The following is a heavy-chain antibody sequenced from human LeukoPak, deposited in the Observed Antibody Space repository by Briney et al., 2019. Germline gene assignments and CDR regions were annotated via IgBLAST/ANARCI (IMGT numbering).Heavy chain of an antibody. CDR2: ISAYNGNT. J-gene: IGHJ3*02. CDR1: GYTFSNYG. V-gene: IGHV1-18*01. CDR3: ARDNAQWERDLDASDI. Sequence: ASVKVSCKASGYTFSNYGISWVRQAPGQGLEWMGWISAYNGNTNYAQKLQGRVTMTTETSTRTAYMELRSLRSDDTAVYYCARDNAQWERDLDASDIWGQGTMVTVSS. D-gene: IGHD1-26*01.